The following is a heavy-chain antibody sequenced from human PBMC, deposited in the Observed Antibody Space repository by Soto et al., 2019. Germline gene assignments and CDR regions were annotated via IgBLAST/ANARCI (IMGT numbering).Heavy chain of an antibody. V-gene: IGHV1-3*01. J-gene: IGHJ1*01. Sequence: ASVKVSCKASGYTFTSYAMHWVRQAPGQRLEWMGWINAGIGDTEYSEKFQGRVTITRDTSASTAYMELSSLRSEDTAVDYGAIDFSMLLVDPGYSGQGTLVTVSS. CDR1: GYTFTSYA. CDR3: AIDFSMLLVDPGY. CDR2: INAGIGDT. D-gene: IGHD2-8*01.